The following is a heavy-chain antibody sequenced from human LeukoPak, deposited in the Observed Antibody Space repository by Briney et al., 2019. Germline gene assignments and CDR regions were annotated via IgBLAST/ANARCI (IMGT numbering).Heavy chain of an antibody. D-gene: IGHD2/OR15-2a*01. CDR2: IYYSGST. J-gene: IGHJ5*02. CDR3: ARHDGQIYNWFDP. CDR1: GGSISSSSYY. Sequence: RASETLSLTCTVSGGSISSSSYYWGWIRQPPGKGLEWIGSIYYSGSTYYNPSLKSRVTISVDASKNQFSLKLSSVTAADTAVYYCARHDGQIYNWFDPWGQGTLVTVSS. V-gene: IGHV4-39*01.